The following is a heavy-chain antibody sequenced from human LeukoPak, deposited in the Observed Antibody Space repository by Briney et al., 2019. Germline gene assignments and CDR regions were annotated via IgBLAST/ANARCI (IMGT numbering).Heavy chain of an antibody. CDR1: GYTFTSYA. D-gene: IGHD6-19*01. Sequence: APVKVSCKASGYTFTSYAMHWVRQAPGQRLEWMGWINAGNGNTKYSQKFQGRVTITRDTSASTAYMELSSLRSEDTAVYYCARVSQQWLQGDYWGQGTLVTVSS. V-gene: IGHV1-3*01. J-gene: IGHJ4*02. CDR3: ARVSQQWLQGDY. CDR2: INAGNGNT.